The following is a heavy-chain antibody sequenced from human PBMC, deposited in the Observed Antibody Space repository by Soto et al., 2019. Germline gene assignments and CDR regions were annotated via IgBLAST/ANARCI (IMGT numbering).Heavy chain of an antibody. V-gene: IGHV2-5*02. CDR3: AHRIFRTVFGWVTTTAIYFAF. J-gene: IGHJ4*02. Sequence: QITLNESGPPVVKPAETLTLTCTFSGFSLTTSGVGVGWIRQSPGKAPEWLALIYGDDDKRYSASLKSSLTITKDTFKNPVVMPMASVDPADTAMYYCAHRIFRTVFGWVTTTAIYFAFWGQVAPVGVSS. D-gene: IGHD3-3*01. CDR1: GFSLTTSGVG. CDR2: IYGDDDK.